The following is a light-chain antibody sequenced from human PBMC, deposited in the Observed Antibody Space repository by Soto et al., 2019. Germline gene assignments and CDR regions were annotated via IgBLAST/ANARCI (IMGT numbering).Light chain of an antibody. Sequence: IQMTQSPSSVYASVGDRVTITCRASQEISTSLAWYQQKPGTAPKLLIYGASSLQSGFSSRFSGSGSGTDFTLTITNLQPEDFATYYCQRADDFPLTFGGGTKV. CDR3: QRADDFPLT. V-gene: IGKV1-12*01. CDR2: GAS. J-gene: IGKJ4*01. CDR1: QEISTS.